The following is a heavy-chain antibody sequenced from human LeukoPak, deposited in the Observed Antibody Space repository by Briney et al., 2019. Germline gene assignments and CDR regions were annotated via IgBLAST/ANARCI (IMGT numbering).Heavy chain of an antibody. CDR3: ARDMEMATIFGSNSYFDY. CDR1: GSTFSSYA. Sequence: GGSLRLSCAASGSTFSSYAMHWVRQAPGKGLEWVAVISYDGSNKYYADSVKGRFTISRDNSKNTLYLQMNSLRAEDTAVYYCARDMEMATIFGSNSYFDYWGLGTLVTVSS. CDR2: ISYDGSNK. D-gene: IGHD5-24*01. J-gene: IGHJ4*02. V-gene: IGHV3-30-3*01.